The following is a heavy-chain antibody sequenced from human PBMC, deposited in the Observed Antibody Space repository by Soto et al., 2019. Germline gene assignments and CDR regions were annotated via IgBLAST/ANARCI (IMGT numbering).Heavy chain of an antibody. D-gene: IGHD1-26*01. CDR1: GVRFSSYW. Sequence: GGSLRLSCAASGVRFSSYWMSWVRQAPGKGLEWVANIKQDGGEKYYVDSVKGRFTISRDNAKKSLYLQMNSLRAEDTAVYYCGRDLRDWDSGSYSYDYWGQGTLVTVS. V-gene: IGHV3-7*04. J-gene: IGHJ4*02. CDR2: IKQDGGEK. CDR3: GRDLRDWDSGSYSYDY.